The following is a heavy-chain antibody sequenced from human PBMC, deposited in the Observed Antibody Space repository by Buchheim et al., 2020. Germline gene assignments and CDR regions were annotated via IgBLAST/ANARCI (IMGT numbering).Heavy chain of an antibody. CDR1: GGSISSGGYS. J-gene: IGHJ5*02. D-gene: IGHD3-16*01. CDR2: IYHSGST. V-gene: IGHV4-30-2*01. Sequence: QLQLQESGSGLVKPSQTLSLTCAVSGGSISSGGYSWSWIRQPPGKGLEWIGYIYHSGSTYYNPSLKSRVTISVDRSKDQFSLKLSSVTAADTAVYYCARALNPHYDYVTSGVLDPWGQGTL. CDR3: ARALNPHYDYVTSGVLDP.